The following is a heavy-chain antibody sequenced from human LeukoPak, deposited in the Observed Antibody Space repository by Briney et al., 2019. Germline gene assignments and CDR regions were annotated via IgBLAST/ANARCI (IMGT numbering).Heavy chain of an antibody. CDR2: VSYDGSDK. CDR1: GFTFSSYA. D-gene: IGHD6-13*01. J-gene: IGHJ4*02. Sequence: GRSLRLSCPASGFTFSSYAMHWVRQAPGKGLEWVAAVSYDGSDKYYADSVKGRFTISRDNSRNTLYQQMNSLRAEDTAVYYCARDSPTSWGSGWYYFEYWGQGTLVTVSS. V-gene: IGHV3-30*04. CDR3: ARDSPTSWGSGWYYFEY.